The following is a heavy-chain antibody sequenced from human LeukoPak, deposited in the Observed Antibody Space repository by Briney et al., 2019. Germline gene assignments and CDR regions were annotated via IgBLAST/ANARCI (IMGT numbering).Heavy chain of an antibody. CDR1: KFTFNNYW. CDR3: AKPARTDAFDI. CDR2: INTDGSNT. V-gene: IGHV3-74*01. Sequence: PGGSLRLSCAVSKFTFNNYWIHWVRQAPGKGLVWVSRINTDGSNTNYADSVRGRFTISRDNSKNTLSLQMNSLRADDTAVYYCAKPARTDAFDIWGQGTMVTVSS. D-gene: IGHD1-14*01. J-gene: IGHJ3*02.